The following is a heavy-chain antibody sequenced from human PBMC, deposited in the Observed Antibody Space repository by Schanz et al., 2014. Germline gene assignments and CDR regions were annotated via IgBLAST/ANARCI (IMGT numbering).Heavy chain of an antibody. CDR2: LWHDGSKK. CDR3: ARIGGSDFDY. V-gene: IGHV3-33*08. CDR1: GFMFSTST. J-gene: IGHJ4*02. Sequence: VQLVESGGGLVQPGGSLRLSCAASGFMFSTSTMHWVRQAPGKGLEWVAILWHDGSKKYYADSVKGRFTISRDNSKNSLYLQMNSLRAEDTAVYYCARIGGSDFDYWAQGTLVTVSS. D-gene: IGHD3-10*01.